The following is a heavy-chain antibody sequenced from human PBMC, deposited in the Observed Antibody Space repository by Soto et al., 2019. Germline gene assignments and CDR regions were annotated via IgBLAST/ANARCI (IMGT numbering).Heavy chain of an antibody. CDR2: IYHSGST. CDR1: GGSIINGNYS. D-gene: IGHD5-12*01. J-gene: IGHJ4*02. CDR3: ASRFVDSATGYFDR. Sequence: QLQLQASGSGLLRPSQTLSLPCLVSGGSIINGNYSWTWIRQPPGKPLEWIGYIYHSGSTYYNPSLRSRVTLSVDRSKNQFSLNMKSMTAADTAVYYCASRFVDSATGYFDRWGQGTLVTVSS. V-gene: IGHV4-30-2*01.